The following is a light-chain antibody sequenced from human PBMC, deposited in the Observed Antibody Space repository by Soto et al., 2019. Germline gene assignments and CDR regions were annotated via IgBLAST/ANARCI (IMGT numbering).Light chain of an antibody. CDR3: SSYAGSNNLV. CDR1: TSDVGTYNL. CDR2: EVD. J-gene: IGLJ2*01. V-gene: IGLV2-8*01. Sequence: QSALTQPASVSGSPGQSITISCTGTTSDVGTYNLVSWYQHHPGRAPKLMIYEVDKRPSGVPDRFSGSKSGNTASLTVSGLQAEDEADYYCSSYAGSNNLVFGGGTKLTVL.